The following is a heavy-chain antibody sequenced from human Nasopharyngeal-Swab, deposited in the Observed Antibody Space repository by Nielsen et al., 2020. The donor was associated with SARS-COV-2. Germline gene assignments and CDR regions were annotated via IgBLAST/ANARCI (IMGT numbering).Heavy chain of an antibody. D-gene: IGHD3-3*01. V-gene: IGHV3-49*04. CDR3: TGYSTIFY. CDR2: IRSEANGGTA. J-gene: IGHJ4*02. Sequence: GGSLALSCTTSGFTFGDYAMNWVRQAPGKGLERVGFIRSEANGGTAEYAVSVEGRFSISRDDSKSFAYLQMNSMNTEDAAVYYCTGYSTIFYWGQGTLVTVSS. CDR1: GFTFGDYA.